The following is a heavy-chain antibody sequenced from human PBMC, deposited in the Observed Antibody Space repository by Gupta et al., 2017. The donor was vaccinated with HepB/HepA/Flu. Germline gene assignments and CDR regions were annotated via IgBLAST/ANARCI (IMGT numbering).Heavy chain of an antibody. CDR3: ARGPRYCSSTSCYFDY. V-gene: IGHV1-8*03. CDR1: GYTFTSYD. J-gene: IGHJ4*02. Sequence: QVQLVQSGAEVKKPGASVKVSCKASGYTFTSYDVNGVRQATGKGLEWMGWMNPNSGNTGYAQKFQGRVTITRNTSISTAYMELSSLRSEETAVYYCARGPRYCSSTSCYFDYWGQGTLVTVSS. CDR2: MNPNSGNT. D-gene: IGHD2-2*01.